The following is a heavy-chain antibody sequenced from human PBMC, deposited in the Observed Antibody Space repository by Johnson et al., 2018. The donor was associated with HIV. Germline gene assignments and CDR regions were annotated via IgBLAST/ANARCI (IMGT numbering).Heavy chain of an antibody. Sequence: QVQLVESGGDLVKPGGSLRLSCAASGFIFSDYYMTWISQAPGKGLESISYISSSGRTIYYADSVKGRFTMSRDNAKKSLYLQMNSLRAEDTAVYYCAREEGTDILTRGDAFDIWGQGTMVTVSS. J-gene: IGHJ3*02. V-gene: IGHV3-11*04. CDR1: GFIFSDYY. CDR3: AREEGTDILTRGDAFDI. CDR2: ISSSGRTI. D-gene: IGHD3-9*01.